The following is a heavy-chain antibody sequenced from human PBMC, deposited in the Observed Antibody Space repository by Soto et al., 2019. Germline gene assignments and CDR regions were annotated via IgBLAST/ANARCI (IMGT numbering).Heavy chain of an antibody. CDR3: ARRSYNYDTSGYSLDP. D-gene: IGHD3-22*01. Sequence: PGESLKISCMASGYSFTSHWIGWVRQMPGKGLEWMGSIYPGDSNTRYSPAFQGQVTITADKSITTAYLQWSSLKASDTAIYYCARRSYNYDTSGYSLDPWGQGILVTVSS. CDR2: IYPGDSNT. CDR1: GYSFTSHW. J-gene: IGHJ5*02. V-gene: IGHV5-51*01.